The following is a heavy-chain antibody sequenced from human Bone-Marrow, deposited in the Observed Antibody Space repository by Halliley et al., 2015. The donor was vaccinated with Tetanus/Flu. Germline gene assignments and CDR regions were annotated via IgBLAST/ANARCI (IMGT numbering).Heavy chain of an antibody. CDR1: GNTFTNYG. Sequence: QLVQSGVEVKKPGASVKVSCKASGNTFTNYGVIWVRQAPGQGLDWMGWIRANNGDTHYTQSLQGRATMTTDTSTNTAYMELRSLRFDDTAVYYCATRDAWGQGPLVTVSS. CDR3: ATRDA. CDR2: IRANNGDT. J-gene: IGHJ5*02. V-gene: IGHV1-18*01.